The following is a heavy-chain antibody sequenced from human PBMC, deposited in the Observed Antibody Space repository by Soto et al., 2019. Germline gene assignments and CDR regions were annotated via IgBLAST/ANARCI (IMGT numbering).Heavy chain of an antibody. V-gene: IGHV1-18*01. J-gene: IGHJ4*02. CDR1: GYTSTDYN. Sequence: QVQLVQSGAEVKQPGASVTVSCKASGYTSTDYNINWVRQAPGQGLEWMGWISAYNGNTKYAQKLQDRVTMTTDTSTSTPYMEVTSLRSEVTAVYYCARSRGYSGYDSDYWGQGTLVTVSS. CDR2: ISAYNGNT. D-gene: IGHD5-12*01. CDR3: ARSRGYSGYDSDY.